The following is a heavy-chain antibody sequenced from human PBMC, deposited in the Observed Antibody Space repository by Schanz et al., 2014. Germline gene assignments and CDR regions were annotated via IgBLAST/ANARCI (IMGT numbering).Heavy chain of an antibody. CDR1: GFGFSSYS. CDR3: GRDSFFAFDY. J-gene: IGHJ4*02. D-gene: IGHD3-3*01. CDR2: ISGSSRTI. V-gene: IGHV3-48*01. Sequence: EVQLVESGGGLIQPGGSLRLSCAASGFGFSSYSMNWVRQAPGKGLEWVSYISGSSRTIYYADSVKGRFTMSRDNAKNSVFLQMNSLRAEDTAVYYCGRDSFFAFDYWGQGTLVTVSS.